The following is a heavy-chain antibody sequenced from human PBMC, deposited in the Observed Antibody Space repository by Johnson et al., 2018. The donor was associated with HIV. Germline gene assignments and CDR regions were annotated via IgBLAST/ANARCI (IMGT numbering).Heavy chain of an antibody. V-gene: IGHV3-49*04. D-gene: IGHD3-16*01. Sequence: EVHLVESGGALVQPGRSLRLSCTASGFTFGDYAMNWVRQAPGKGLEWVSFIRSKAYGGTTEYAASVKGRFTISRDDSKSIAYLQMNSLKTEDTAVYYCTRATWGGASARHVFDIWGQGTMVTVSS. CDR2: IRSKAYGGTT. CDR3: TRATWGGASARHVFDI. CDR1: GFTFGDYA. J-gene: IGHJ3*02.